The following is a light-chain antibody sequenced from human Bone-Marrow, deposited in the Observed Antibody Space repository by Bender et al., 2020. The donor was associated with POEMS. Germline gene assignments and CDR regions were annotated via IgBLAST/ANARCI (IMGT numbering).Light chain of an antibody. V-gene: IGLV1-44*01. CDR1: SSNIGAHA. Sequence: QSVLTQPPSASGTPGQRVTISCSGGSSNIGAHAVNWYQHLPGTAPKLLIYSSHRRPSEVPDRFSGSRSGTSASLAISGLQSEDEAHYYCSVYISSGTLVLFGGGTKLTVL. CDR3: SVYISSGTLVL. CDR2: SSH. J-gene: IGLJ2*01.